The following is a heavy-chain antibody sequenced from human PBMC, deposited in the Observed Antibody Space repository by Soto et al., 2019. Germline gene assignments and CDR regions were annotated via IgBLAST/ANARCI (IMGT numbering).Heavy chain of an antibody. D-gene: IGHD2-21*02. CDR2: INPSGGST. V-gene: IGHV1-46*01. CDR1: GYTFTSYY. Sequence: VASVKVSCKASGYTFTSYYMHWVRQAPGQGLEWMGIINPSGGSTSYAQKFQGRVTMTRDTSTSTVYMELSSLRSEDTAVYYCAREVSYCGGDCYPPVFDYWGQGTLVTVSS. CDR3: AREVSYCGGDCYPPVFDY. J-gene: IGHJ4*02.